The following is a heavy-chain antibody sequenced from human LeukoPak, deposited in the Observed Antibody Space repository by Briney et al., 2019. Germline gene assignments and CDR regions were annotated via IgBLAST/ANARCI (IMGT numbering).Heavy chain of an antibody. V-gene: IGHV3-53*01. CDR2: IYSGGST. D-gene: IGHD6-19*01. J-gene: IGHJ4*02. Sequence: GGSLRLSCVASGFAVSSNYMSWVRQAPGKGLEWVSIIYSGGSTYYADSVKGRFTISRDNSKNSVYLQMNSLRVEDTAVYYCARGERSVAFLDYWGQGTLVTVSS. CDR3: ARGERSVAFLDY. CDR1: GFAVSSNY.